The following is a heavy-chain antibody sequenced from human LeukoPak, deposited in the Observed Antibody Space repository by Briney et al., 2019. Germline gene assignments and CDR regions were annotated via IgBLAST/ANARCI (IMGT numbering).Heavy chain of an antibody. CDR2: INHSGST. J-gene: IGHJ5*02. V-gene: IGHV4-34*01. CDR1: VGSFSGYY. CDR3: ARRFSYYYDSSGYLNWFDP. Sequence: SETLSLTCAVYVGSFSGYYWSWIRQAPGKGLEWIGEINHSGSTNYNPSLKSRVSISVVTSKNQFSLKLSSVTAADTAVYYCARRFSYYYDSSGYLNWFDPWGQGTLVTVSS. D-gene: IGHD3-22*01.